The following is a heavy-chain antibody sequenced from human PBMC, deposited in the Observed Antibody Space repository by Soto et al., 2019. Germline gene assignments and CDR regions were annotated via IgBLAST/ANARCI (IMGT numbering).Heavy chain of an antibody. CDR1: GGSISSCGYS. J-gene: IGHJ3*02. D-gene: IGHD2-21*02. CDR3: ARGAYCGGDCYSRFVAFDI. CDR2: IYHSGST. Sequence: QLQLQESGSGLVKPSQTLSLTCAVYGGSISSCGYSWSWIRQPPGKGLEWIGYIYHSGSTYYNPSLKIRVTISVDRAKNQFSLKLSSVTAADTAVYYCARGAYCGGDCYSRFVAFDIWGQGTMVTVSS. V-gene: IGHV4-30-2*01.